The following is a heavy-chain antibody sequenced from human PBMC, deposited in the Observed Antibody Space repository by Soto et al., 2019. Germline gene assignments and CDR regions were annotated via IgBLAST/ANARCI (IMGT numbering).Heavy chain of an antibody. J-gene: IGHJ4*02. CDR1: GFTFSHAW. CDR2: IKRNTDGGTI. D-gene: IGHD3-3*01. Sequence: EVQLVESGGGLVQPGGSLRLSCAASGFTFSHAWMSWVRQPPGKGLDWVGRIKRNTDGGTIDYAAPVKGRFTISRDDSKNALYLQMNRLKSEDTGVYYCIGHFDFWRGYSPDWGQGTLVTVSS. CDR3: IGHFDFWRGYSPD. V-gene: IGHV3-15*01.